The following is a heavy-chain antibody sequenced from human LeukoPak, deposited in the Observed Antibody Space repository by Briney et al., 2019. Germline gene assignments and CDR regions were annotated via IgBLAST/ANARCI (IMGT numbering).Heavy chain of an antibody. Sequence: PSETLSLTCTVSGGSISSYYWSWIRQPAGKGLEWIGRIYTSGSTNYNPSLKSRVTMSVDTSKNQFSLKLSSVTAADTAVYYCARANKQEVRDFWSGYYTGSEGYFQHWGQGTLVTVSS. CDR2: IYTSGST. D-gene: IGHD3-3*01. V-gene: IGHV4-4*07. J-gene: IGHJ1*01. CDR1: GGSISSYY. CDR3: ARANKQEVRDFWSGYYTGSEGYFQH.